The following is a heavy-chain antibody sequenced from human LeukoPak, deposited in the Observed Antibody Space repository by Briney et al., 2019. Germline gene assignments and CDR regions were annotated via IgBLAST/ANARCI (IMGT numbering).Heavy chain of an antibody. J-gene: IGHJ4*02. V-gene: IGHV1-69*01. D-gene: IGHD5-12*01. CDR2: IIPIFGTA. CDR1: GGTFSSYA. CDR3: ARDGRWLRDNFDY. Sequence: SVKVSCKASGGTFSSYAISWVRQAPGQGLEWMGGIIPIFGTANYAQKFQGRVTITADESTSTAYMELSSLRSEDTAVYYCARDGRWLRDNFDYWGQGTLVTVSS.